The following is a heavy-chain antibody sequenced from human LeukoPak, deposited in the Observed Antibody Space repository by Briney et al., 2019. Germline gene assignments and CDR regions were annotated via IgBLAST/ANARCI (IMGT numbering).Heavy chain of an antibody. Sequence: PGGPLPLPCLASGFTFSSYELNWVGQPPGKGLEGVYYISSRGSTRYYVDSVKGRFTISRDNAKNSLYLEMNSLRAEDTAVYYCARGNGGPLDYWGQENLVTVSS. J-gene: IGHJ4*02. D-gene: IGHD2-8*01. V-gene: IGHV3-48*03. CDR1: GFTFSSYE. CDR3: ARGNGGPLDY. CDR2: ISSRGSTR.